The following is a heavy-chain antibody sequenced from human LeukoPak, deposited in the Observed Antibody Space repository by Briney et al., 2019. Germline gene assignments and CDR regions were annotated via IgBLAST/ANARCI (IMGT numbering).Heavy chain of an antibody. CDR1: GGSFSGYY. CDR2: INHSGST. CDR3: ARELLWFGEVSIGYYYYMDV. Sequence: SETLSLTCAVYGGSFSGYYWSWIRQPPGKGLEWIGEINHSGSTNYNPSLKSRVTISVDTSKNQFSLKLSSVTAADTAVYYCARELLWFGEVSIGYYYYMDVWGKGTTVTISS. V-gene: IGHV4-34*01. D-gene: IGHD3-10*01. J-gene: IGHJ6*03.